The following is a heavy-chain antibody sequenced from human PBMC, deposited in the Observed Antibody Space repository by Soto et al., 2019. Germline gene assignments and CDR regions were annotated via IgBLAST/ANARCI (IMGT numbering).Heavy chain of an antibody. CDR1: GYTFTSYY. CDR2: INPSGGST. J-gene: IGHJ3*02. Sequence: ASVKVSCXASGYTFTSYYMHWVRQAPGQGLEWMGIINPSGGSTSYTQKFQGRLTMTRDTSTSTVYMELSSLRSEDTAVYYCARGFSSEAFDIWGQGTMVTVSS. V-gene: IGHV1-46*01. CDR3: ARGFSSEAFDI.